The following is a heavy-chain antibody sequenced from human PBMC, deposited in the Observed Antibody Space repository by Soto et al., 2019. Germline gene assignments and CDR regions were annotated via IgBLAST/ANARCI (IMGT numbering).Heavy chain of an antibody. CDR1: GGTFSSYA. J-gene: IGHJ3*02. Sequence: QVQLVQSGAEVKKPGSSVKVSCKASGGTFSSYAISWVRQAPGQGLEWMGGIIPIFGTANYAQKFQGRVTITADESTRTAYMELSSLRSEDTAVYYCARGSCGGDCYSGSDAFDIWGQGTMVTVSS. CDR3: ARGSCGGDCYSGSDAFDI. V-gene: IGHV1-69*01. D-gene: IGHD2-21*02. CDR2: IIPIFGTA.